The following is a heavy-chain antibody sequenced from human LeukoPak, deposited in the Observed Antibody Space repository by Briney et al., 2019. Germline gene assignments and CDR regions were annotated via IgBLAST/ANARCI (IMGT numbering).Heavy chain of an antibody. V-gene: IGHV5-51*01. Sequence: KSGESLKISCKGSGFSLSDYWIGWVRPLPGKGLEWMGSISPDDSDTRYSPSFQGQVTISADKSISTAYLQWSSLKASDTAMYYCARRRSHGGSPTSNWFDPWGQGTLVTVSS. CDR1: GFSLSDYW. CDR3: ARRRSHGGSPTSNWFDP. D-gene: IGHD4-23*01. J-gene: IGHJ5*02. CDR2: ISPDDSDT.